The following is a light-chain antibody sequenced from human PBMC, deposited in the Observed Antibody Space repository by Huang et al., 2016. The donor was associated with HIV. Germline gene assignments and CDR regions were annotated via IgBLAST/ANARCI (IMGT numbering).Light chain of an antibody. J-gene: IGKJ1*01. V-gene: IGKV3-11*01. CDR1: QSVRNY. CDR3: QQRSDWPPWT. Sequence: EIVLTQSPATLSLSPGARATLSCRASQSVRNYLAWYQQKPGQAPRLLIYDASHRATCTPVRFSGSGSGTDFTLTISSLEPEDFAVYYCQQRSDWPPWTFGQGTKVEIK. CDR2: DAS.